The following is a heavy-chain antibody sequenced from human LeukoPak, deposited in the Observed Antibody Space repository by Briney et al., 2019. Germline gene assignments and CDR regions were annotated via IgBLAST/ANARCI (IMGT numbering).Heavy chain of an antibody. CDR1: GVSLTYYY. Sequence: SETLSLTCTVSGVSLTYYYWTWIRQSPGRRPEWIGYIYYSGSTHYNPSLESRVAFSVDTSKNQVSLRLSSVTAADTAIYYCASLTNTPGYIPWYFDLWGRGTLVTVSS. CDR2: IYYSGST. J-gene: IGHJ2*01. D-gene: IGHD3-9*01. CDR3: ASLTNTPGYIPWYFDL. V-gene: IGHV4-59*01.